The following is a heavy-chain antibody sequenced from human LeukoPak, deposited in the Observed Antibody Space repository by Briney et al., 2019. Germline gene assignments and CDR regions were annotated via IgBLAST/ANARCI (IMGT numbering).Heavy chain of an antibody. CDR2: IYYSGVT. Sequence: SETLSLTCILSGDSLTSNNYFWGWIRQSPGKGLEWLGSIYYSGVTYYGPSFKSRLTISLDTSNNQFSLRLGSVTAADTAVYYCARRSFCDGDCLCLDYWGQGLLVTVSS. D-gene: IGHD2-21*02. J-gene: IGHJ4*02. CDR1: GDSLTSNNYF. V-gene: IGHV4-39*01. CDR3: ARRSFCDGDCLCLDY.